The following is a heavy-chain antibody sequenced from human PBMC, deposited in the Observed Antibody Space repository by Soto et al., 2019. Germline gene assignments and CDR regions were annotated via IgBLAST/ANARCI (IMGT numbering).Heavy chain of an antibody. D-gene: IGHD6-19*01. J-gene: IGHJ6*02. Sequence: ASVKVSCKASRVAFSKFIVTWVRQAPGLGLEWVGGIIPIFGTANYAQKFQGRVTITEDESTSTSYMEVNNLRSEDTAVYYCAKVRYSSPMGYYYGMDVWGQGTTVTVS. CDR2: IIPIFGTA. CDR3: AKVRYSSPMGYYYGMDV. CDR1: RVAFSKFI. V-gene: IGHV1-69*13.